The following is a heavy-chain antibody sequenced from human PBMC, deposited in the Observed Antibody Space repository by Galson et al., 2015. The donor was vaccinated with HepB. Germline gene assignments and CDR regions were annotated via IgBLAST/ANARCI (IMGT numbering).Heavy chain of an antibody. CDR3: ARGTRGYSSAGTCGTDV. D-gene: IGHD2-15*01. Sequence: SVKVSCKASGYRGDAYYIHWGRQAPGQGPGWMGGSNSNTGGTNYAQTFQGRVTMTRDTSIRTAYMELSGLISDDAAVYYCARGTRGYSSAGTCGTDVWGQGTTVPVSS. V-gene: IGHV1-2*02. J-gene: IGHJ6*02. CDR1: GYRGDAYY. CDR2: SNSNTGGT.